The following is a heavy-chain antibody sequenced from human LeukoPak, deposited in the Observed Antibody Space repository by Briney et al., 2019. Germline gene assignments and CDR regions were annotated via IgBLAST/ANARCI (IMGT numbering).Heavy chain of an antibody. CDR2: ISSSSGYI. Sequence: GGSLRLSCAASGFTFNSYSMNWVRQTPGKGLEWVSSISSSSGYINYADSVKGRFTISRDNAKNTVYVHMNSLRDEDTAVYYCARGGRYAYFLDYWGQGTLVTVSS. CDR3: ARGGRYAYFLDY. J-gene: IGHJ4*02. V-gene: IGHV3-21*01. CDR1: GFTFNSYS. D-gene: IGHD3-16*01.